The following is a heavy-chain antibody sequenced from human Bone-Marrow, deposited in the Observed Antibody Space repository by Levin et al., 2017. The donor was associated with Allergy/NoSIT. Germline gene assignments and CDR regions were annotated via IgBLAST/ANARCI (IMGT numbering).Heavy chain of an antibody. V-gene: IGHV5-51*01. CDR2: IYPADSDT. J-gene: IGHJ4*02. CDR3: ARLGGLLLQSPFDY. Sequence: PVASVKVSCKASGYNFANSWIAWLRQMPGKGLEWVGIIYPADSDTRYSPSFEGQVTISADQSINTAFLHWSSLKASDTAIFYCARLGGLLLQSPFDYWGQGTLVSVSS. D-gene: IGHD3-22*01. CDR1: GYNFANSW.